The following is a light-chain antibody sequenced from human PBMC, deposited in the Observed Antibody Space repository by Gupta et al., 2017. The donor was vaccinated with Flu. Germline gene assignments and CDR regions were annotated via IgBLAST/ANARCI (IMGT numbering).Light chain of an antibody. V-gene: IGKV4-1*01. CDR2: WAS. J-gene: IGKJ2*01. CDR3: QQYYSTPYT. CDR1: QSVLHSSNNKNY. Sequence: NCKSSQSVLHSSNNKNYLAWFQQKSGQPPKLLIYWASTRESGVPDRFSGSGSGTDFTLTISSLQAEDVAVYYCQQYYSTPYTFGQGTKLEIK.